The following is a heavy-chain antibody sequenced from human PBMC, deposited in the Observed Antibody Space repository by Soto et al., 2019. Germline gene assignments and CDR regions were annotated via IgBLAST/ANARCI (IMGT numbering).Heavy chain of an antibody. D-gene: IGHD2-15*01. CDR1: GFSVGGRGVG. J-gene: IGHJ3*02. CDR2: IYWDDDK. Sequence: QITLKESGHTLVKPTQSLTLTCTFSGFSVGGRGVGVGWISQPPGKAMEWLGVIYWDDDKRYSQSWPNRITITKDSSRKHVVLTLINMVPEAACTSYCAHSSDIVSPEAHGGFDIWGPGTMGT. V-gene: IGHV2-5*02. CDR3: AHSSDIVSPEAHGGFDI.